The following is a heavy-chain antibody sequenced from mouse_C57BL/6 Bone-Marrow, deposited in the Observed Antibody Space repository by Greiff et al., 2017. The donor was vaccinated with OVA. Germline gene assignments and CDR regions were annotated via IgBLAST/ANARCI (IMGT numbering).Heavy chain of an antibody. Sequence: QVQLKESGPGLVQPSQSLSITCTVSGFSLTSYGVHWVRQSPGKGLEWLGVIWSGGSTDYNAAFISRLSISKDNSKSQVFFKMNSLQADDTAIYYCARNFYYGYCWYFDVWGTGTTVTVSS. V-gene: IGHV2-2*01. CDR3: ARNFYYGYCWYFDV. J-gene: IGHJ1*03. D-gene: IGHD2-2*01. CDR1: GFSLTSYG. CDR2: IWSGGST.